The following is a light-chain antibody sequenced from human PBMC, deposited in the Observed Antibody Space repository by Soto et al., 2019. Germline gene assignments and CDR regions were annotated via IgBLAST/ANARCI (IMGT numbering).Light chain of an antibody. Sequence: ENVLTQSPGTLSLSPGERATLSCRASQSVSSSYLAWYQQKPGLAPRLLIYGASSRATGIPDRFSGSGSGTDFPLTISXLXPEDXAVXYCQQYGTSPQWTFGQGTKVEIK. CDR3: QQYGTSPQWT. CDR2: GAS. J-gene: IGKJ1*01. CDR1: QSVSSSY. V-gene: IGKV3-20*01.